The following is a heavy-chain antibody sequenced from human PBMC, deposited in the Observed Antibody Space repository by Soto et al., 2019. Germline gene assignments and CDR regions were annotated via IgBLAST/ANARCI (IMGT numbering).Heavy chain of an antibody. CDR2: IYPGDSDT. CDR1: GYSFTSYW. V-gene: IGHV5-51*01. Sequence: PGESLTISCRGSGYSFTSYWIGWVRQMPGQGLEWMGIIYPGDSDTRYSPSFQGQVTISADKSISTAYLQWSSLKASDTAMYYCARHEGYYGSPAAGLFDYWGQGTLVTVSS. CDR3: ARHEGYYGSPAAGLFDY. D-gene: IGHD3-10*01. J-gene: IGHJ4*02.